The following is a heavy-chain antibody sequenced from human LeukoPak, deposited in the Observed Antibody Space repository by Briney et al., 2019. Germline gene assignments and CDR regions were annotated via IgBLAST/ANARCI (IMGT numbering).Heavy chain of an antibody. CDR3: ARATPSPSGSYWFAA. CDR2: ISGSGRNI. D-gene: IGHD3-10*01. V-gene: IGHV3-11*01. J-gene: IGHJ5*02. CDR1: GFTFSDHY. Sequence: GGSLRLTCAASGFTFSDHYMSWIRQAPGKGREFVSYISGSGRNIYYAYSVKGRFTISRDNAKNSLYLQLNTLRAEDTALYYCARATPSPSGSYWFAAWGQGTLVTVSS.